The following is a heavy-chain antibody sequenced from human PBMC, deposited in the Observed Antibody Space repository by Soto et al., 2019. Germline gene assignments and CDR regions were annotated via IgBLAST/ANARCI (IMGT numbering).Heavy chain of an antibody. Sequence: SCAASGFTFSSYAMHWVRQAPGKGLEWVAVISYDGSNKYYADSVKGRFTISRDNSKNTLYLQMNSLRAEDTAVYYCARALSVGGIDYWGQGTLVTVSS. V-gene: IGHV3-30-3*01. J-gene: IGHJ4*02. D-gene: IGHD3-16*01. CDR1: GFTFSSYA. CDR2: ISYDGSNK. CDR3: ARALSVGGIDY.